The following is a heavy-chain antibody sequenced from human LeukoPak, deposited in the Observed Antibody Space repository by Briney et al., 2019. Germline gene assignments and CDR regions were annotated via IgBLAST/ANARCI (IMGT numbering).Heavy chain of an antibody. CDR2: ISYDGRDK. V-gene: IGHV3-30*04. J-gene: IGHJ4*02. D-gene: IGHD1-26*01. CDR1: GFTFSTYA. CDR3: AKDSGNFANYYFDH. Sequence: GGSLRLSCAASGFTFSTYAMHWVRQAPGKSLEWVAVISYDGRDKKYADSVKGRFSISRDHPKNTLYLQMDSLRSEDTAMYYCAKDSGNFANYYFDHWGQGTLVTVSS.